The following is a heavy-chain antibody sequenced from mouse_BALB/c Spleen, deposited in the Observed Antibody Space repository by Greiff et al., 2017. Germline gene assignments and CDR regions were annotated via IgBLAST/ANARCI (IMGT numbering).Heavy chain of an antibody. Sequence: EVKVVESGGGLVQPGGSLRLSCAISGFTFTDYYMSWVRQPPGKALEWLGFIRNKANGYTTEYSASVKDRFTISRDNTQSILYLQMNTLRAEDSATYYCARAYGYDDADGYAMDYWGQGTSVTVSS. V-gene: IGHV7-3*02. CDR3: ARAYGYDDADGYAMDY. CDR2: IRNKANGYTT. J-gene: IGHJ4*01. CDR1: GFTFTDYY. D-gene: IGHD2-2*01.